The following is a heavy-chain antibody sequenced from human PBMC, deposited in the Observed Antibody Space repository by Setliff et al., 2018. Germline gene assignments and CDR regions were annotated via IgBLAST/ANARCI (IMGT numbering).Heavy chain of an antibody. Sequence: GASVKVSCKTSPYSFSGYYIHWVRQAPGQGLEWMGWINTNSGDTRYAQKFQGRVTMTRDTSISTAYMELSRLRSDDTAVYYCVRDLGQWALWGQGTLVTVSS. V-gene: IGHV1-2*02. J-gene: IGHJ4*02. CDR3: VRDLGQWAL. CDR1: PYSFSGYY. CDR2: INTNSGDT. D-gene: IGHD1-26*01.